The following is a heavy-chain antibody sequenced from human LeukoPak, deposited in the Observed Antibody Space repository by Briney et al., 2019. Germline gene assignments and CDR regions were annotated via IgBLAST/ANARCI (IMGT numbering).Heavy chain of an antibody. CDR3: ARGRDVGPDIYYFDY. J-gene: IGHJ4*02. D-gene: IGHD2-15*01. V-gene: IGHV4-30-2*01. CDR1: GGSISSGGYA. CDR2: IYHSGST. Sequence: SQTLSLTCAVSGGSISSGGYAWSWIRQPPGKGLEWIGDIYHSGSTYYNPSLKSRVTMSVDTSKNKFSLKLRSVTAADTAVYYCARGRDVGPDIYYFDYWGQGTLVTVSS.